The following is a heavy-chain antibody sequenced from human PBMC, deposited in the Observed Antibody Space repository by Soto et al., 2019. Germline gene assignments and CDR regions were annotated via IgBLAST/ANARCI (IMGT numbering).Heavy chain of an antibody. CDR1: GFTVSSNY. J-gene: IGHJ6*02. V-gene: IGHV3-53*01. Sequence: GGSLRLSCAASGFTVSSNYMSWVRQAPGKGLEWVSVIYSGGSTYYADSVKGRFTISRDNSKNTLYLQMNSLRAEDTAVYYCAREYCISTSCPYYGMDVWGQGTTVNVSS. D-gene: IGHD2-2*01. CDR3: AREYCISTSCPYYGMDV. CDR2: IYSGGST.